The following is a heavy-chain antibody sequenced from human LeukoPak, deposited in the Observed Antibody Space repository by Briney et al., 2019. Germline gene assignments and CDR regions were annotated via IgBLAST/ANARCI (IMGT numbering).Heavy chain of an antibody. CDR1: GFTFSSYA. V-gene: IGHV3-23*01. Sequence: GGSLRLSCAASGFTFSSYAMSWVRQAPGKGLEWVSAISGSGGSTYYADSVKGRFTISRDNSKNTLYLQMDSLRAEDTAVYYCAKDSAGDYDLNFDYWGQGTLVTVSS. CDR3: AKDSAGDYDLNFDY. J-gene: IGHJ4*02. D-gene: IGHD4-17*01. CDR2: ISGSGGST.